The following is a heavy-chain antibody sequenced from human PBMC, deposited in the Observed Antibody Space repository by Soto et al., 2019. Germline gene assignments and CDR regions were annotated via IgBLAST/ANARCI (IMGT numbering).Heavy chain of an antibody. CDR1: GFTFSSYA. CDR3: AKDDSYYDILTGYYL. V-gene: IGHV3-23*01. D-gene: IGHD3-9*01. Sequence: PXGSLRLSCAASGFTFSSYAMSWVRQAPGKGLEWVSAISGSGGSTYYADSVKGRFTISRDNSKNTLYLQMNSLRAEDTAVYYCAKDDSYYDILTGYYLWGQGTLVTVSS. CDR2: ISGSGGST. J-gene: IGHJ5*02.